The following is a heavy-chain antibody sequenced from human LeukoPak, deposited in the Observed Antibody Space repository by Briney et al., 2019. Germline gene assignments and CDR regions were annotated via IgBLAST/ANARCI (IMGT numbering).Heavy chain of an antibody. J-gene: IGHJ4*02. CDR2: INHDASEK. Sequence: GGSLRLSCAASGFTFSSYWMNWVRQAPGKGPEWVANINHDASEKYYVDSVKGRFSISRDNAKNSLYLQMNSLRAEDTAVYYCARDPTRGYSYGYEDYWGQGTLVTVSS. D-gene: IGHD5-18*01. CDR3: ARDPTRGYSYGYEDY. CDR1: GFTFSSYW. V-gene: IGHV3-7*01.